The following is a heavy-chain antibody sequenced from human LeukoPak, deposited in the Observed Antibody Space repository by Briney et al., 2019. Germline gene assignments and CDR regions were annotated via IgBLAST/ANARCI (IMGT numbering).Heavy chain of an antibody. V-gene: IGHV4-38-2*01. Sequence: AETLCLTCVVSGYYFSSGYHWGWIRQPPGRGLEWIGSIYHSGSTYYTPSLKSRVTISGDTSKNQFSLKLSSVTAADTAVYYCARHPVWRSYRYSGYFDYWGQGTLVTVSS. CDR3: ARHPVWRSYRYSGYFDY. D-gene: IGHD3-16*02. J-gene: IGHJ4*02. CDR2: IYHSGST. CDR1: GYYFSSGYH.